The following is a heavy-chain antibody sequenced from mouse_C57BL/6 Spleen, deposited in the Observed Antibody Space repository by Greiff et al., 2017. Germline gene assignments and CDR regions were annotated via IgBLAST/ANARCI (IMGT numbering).Heavy chain of an antibody. CDR2: IHPSDSDT. CDR1: GYTFTSYW. Sequence: VQLQQPGAELVKPGASVKVSCKASGYTFTSYWMHWVKQRPGQGLEWIGRIHPSDSDTNYNQKFKGKDTLTVDKSSSTAYMQLSSLTSEDSAVYYCAIERFYDGYYGYYAMDYWGQGTSVTVSS. D-gene: IGHD2-3*01. CDR3: AIERFYDGYYGYYAMDY. J-gene: IGHJ4*01. V-gene: IGHV1-74*01.